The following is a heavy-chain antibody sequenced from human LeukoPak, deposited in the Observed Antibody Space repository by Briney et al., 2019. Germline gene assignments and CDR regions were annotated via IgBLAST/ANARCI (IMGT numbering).Heavy chain of an antibody. CDR3: ARGPLKVAAAGTSDY. J-gene: IGHJ4*02. Sequence: GGSLRLSCAVSGFTFSDYYMSWIRQAPGKGLERVSYISSSGSTIYYADSVKGRFTISRDNAKNSLYLQMNSLRAEDTAVYYCARGPLKVAAAGTSDYWGQGTLVTVSS. CDR1: GFTFSDYY. D-gene: IGHD6-13*01. V-gene: IGHV3-11*04. CDR2: ISSSGSTI.